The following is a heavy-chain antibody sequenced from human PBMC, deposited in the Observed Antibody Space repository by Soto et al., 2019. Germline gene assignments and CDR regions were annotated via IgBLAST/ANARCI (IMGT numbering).Heavy chain of an antibody. J-gene: IGHJ6*03. CDR1: GFTFSSYA. V-gene: IGHV3-21*01. D-gene: IGHD6-13*01. CDR2: ISSSSSYI. CDR3: ARDRSSSSWYYYYYMDV. Sequence: GGSLRLSCAASGFTFSSYAMSWVRQAPGKGLEWVSSISSSSSYIYYADSVKGRFTISRDNAKNSLYLQMNSLRAEDTAVYYCARDRSSSSWYYYYYMDVWGKGTTVTVSS.